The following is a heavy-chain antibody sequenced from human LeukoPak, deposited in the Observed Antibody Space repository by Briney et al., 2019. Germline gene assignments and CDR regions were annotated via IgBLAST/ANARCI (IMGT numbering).Heavy chain of an antibody. J-gene: IGHJ5*02. CDR2: IIPIFGTA. CDR1: AGTFTSYA. V-gene: IGHV1-69*06. CDR3: ASLYCSGGSCYSAWFDP. Sequence: ASVTVSFTASAGTFTSYAISWVRQAPGQGLEWMGRIIPIFGTANYAQKFQGRVTITADKSTSTAYMELSSLRSEDTAVYYCASLYCSGGSCYSAWFDPWGQGTLVTVSS. D-gene: IGHD2-15*01.